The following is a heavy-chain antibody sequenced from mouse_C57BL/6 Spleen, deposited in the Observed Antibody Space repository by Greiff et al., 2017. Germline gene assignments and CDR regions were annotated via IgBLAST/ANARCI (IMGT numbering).Heavy chain of an antibody. Sequence: EVKLVESGGDLVKPGGSLKLSCAASGFTFSSYGMSWVRQTPDKRLEWVATISSGGSYTYYPDSVKGRFTISRDKDKNTLYLQISSLKSEDTAMYYCARGTTVVATPCAYWGQGTLVTVSA. J-gene: IGHJ3*01. D-gene: IGHD1-1*01. CDR1: GFTFSSYG. CDR3: ARGTTVVATPCAY. CDR2: ISSGGSYT. V-gene: IGHV5-6*01.